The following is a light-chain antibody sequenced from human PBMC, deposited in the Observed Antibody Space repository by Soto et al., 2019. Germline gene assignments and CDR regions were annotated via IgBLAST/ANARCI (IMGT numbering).Light chain of an antibody. CDR2: DAS. J-gene: IGKJ2*01. CDR3: QQYTTYPYT. CDR1: QSVTNW. V-gene: IGKV1-5*01. Sequence: DIQMTQSPSTLSATVRDKVTITCRASQSVTNWLAWYQQKPGKAPNLLIYDASRLQSGIPSRFSGSGSGTEFTLTISSLQPDDFATYYCQQYTTYPYTFGQGTKVDIK.